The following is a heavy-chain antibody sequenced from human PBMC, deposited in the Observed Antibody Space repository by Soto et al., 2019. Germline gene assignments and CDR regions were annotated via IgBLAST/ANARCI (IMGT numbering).Heavy chain of an antibody. Sequence: GASVKVSCKASGYTFTSYYIHWVRQAPGQGLEWMGWINPITGGTNYAPKFQGRVTMTRDTSITTAYMKLSRLRSDDTAVYYCARNYYDGSDRDYPDYWGQGTPVTVSS. CDR1: GYTFTSYY. J-gene: IGHJ4*02. CDR2: INPITGGT. CDR3: ARNYYDGSDRDYPDY. V-gene: IGHV1-2*02. D-gene: IGHD3-22*01.